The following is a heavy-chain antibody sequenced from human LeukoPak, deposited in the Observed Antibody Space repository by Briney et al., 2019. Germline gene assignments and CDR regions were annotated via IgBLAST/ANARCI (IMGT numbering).Heavy chain of an antibody. CDR1: GGSISSGSYY. J-gene: IGHJ4*02. Sequence: PSETLSLTCTVSGGSISSGSYYWTWIRQPAGKGLELIGRIYTSGSSSYNPSLKSRVTISVDTSKNQFSLKLSSVTAADTAVYYCASPRAGTLIYFDYWGQGTLVTVSS. D-gene: IGHD6-19*01. CDR2: IYTSGSS. CDR3: ASPRAGTLIYFDY. V-gene: IGHV4-61*02.